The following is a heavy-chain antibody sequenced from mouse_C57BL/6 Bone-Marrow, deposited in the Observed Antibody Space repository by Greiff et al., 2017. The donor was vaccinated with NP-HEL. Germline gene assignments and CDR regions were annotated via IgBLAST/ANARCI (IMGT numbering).Heavy chain of an antibody. CDR2: INPYNGGT. CDR3: ARGDPSFAY. V-gene: IGHV1-19*01. J-gene: IGHJ3*01. Sequence: EVQLQQSGPVLVKPGASVKMSCKASGYTFTDYYMNWVKQSHGKSLEWIGVINPYNGGTSYNQKFKGKATLTVDKSSSTAYMELNSLTSEDSAVYYCARGDPSFAYWGQGTLVTVSA. CDR1: GYTFTDYY.